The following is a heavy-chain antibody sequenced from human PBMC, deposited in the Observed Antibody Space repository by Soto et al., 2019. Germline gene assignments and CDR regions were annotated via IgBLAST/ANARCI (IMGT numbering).Heavy chain of an antibody. V-gene: IGHV3-21*01. CDR1: GFTFSTYT. CDR2: ISAGSRSI. Sequence: EVQLVESGGGLVEPGGSLRLSCAASGFTFSTYTMNWVRQAPGKGLEWVSSISAGSRSIYYTDSLKGRSTVSRDNSKNSLYLQINSLKADYSAVYYRPRSTPGNPFDIWGQGTMVTVSS. J-gene: IGHJ3*02. CDR3: PRSTPGNPFDI. D-gene: IGHD3-10*01.